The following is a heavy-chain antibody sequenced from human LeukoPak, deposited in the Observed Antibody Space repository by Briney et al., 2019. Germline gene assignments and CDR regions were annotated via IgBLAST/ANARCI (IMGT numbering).Heavy chain of an antibody. CDR2: ISSSSSYI. Sequence: PGGSLRLSCAASGFTFSSYSMNWVRQAPGKGLEWVSSISSSSSYIYYADSVKGRFTIARDNAKNSLYLQMNSLRAEDTAVYYCARDLVGATIRWGQGTLVTVSS. J-gene: IGHJ4*02. CDR3: ARDLVGATIR. V-gene: IGHV3-21*01. D-gene: IGHD1-26*01. CDR1: GFTFSSYS.